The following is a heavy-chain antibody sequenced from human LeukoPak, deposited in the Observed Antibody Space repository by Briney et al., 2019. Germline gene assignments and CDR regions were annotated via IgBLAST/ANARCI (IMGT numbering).Heavy chain of an antibody. CDR1: GGSLSGYY. CDR2: IYYSGST. J-gene: IGHJ4*02. Sequence: SETLSLTCSVSGGSLSGYYWSWIRQPPGKGLEWIGFIYYSGSTNYNPSVKSRVIISEDTSKNQFSLRLSSVTAADTAVYYCARELLWFGELVDYWGQGTLVTVSS. CDR3: ARELLWFGELVDY. D-gene: IGHD3-10*01. V-gene: IGHV4-59*01.